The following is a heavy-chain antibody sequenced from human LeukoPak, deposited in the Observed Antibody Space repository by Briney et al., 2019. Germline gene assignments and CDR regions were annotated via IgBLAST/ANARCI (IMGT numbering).Heavy chain of an antibody. CDR1: GFTFSSYS. D-gene: IGHD6-19*01. J-gene: IGHJ5*01. Sequence: GGSLRLSCAASGFTFSSYSMNWVRQAPGKGLEWVSSISSSSSYIYYADSVKGRFTISRDNSKNTMYLQMNSLRSEDTAVYYCAKGLAGYTSAWYEFWGQGTLVTVSS. V-gene: IGHV3-21*04. CDR3: AKGLAGYTSAWYEF. CDR2: ISSSSSYI.